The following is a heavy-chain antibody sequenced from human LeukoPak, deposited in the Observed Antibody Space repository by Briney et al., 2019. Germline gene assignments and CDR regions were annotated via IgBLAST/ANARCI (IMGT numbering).Heavy chain of an antibody. V-gene: IGHV1-18*01. CDR2: ISAYNGNT. CDR1: GYTFTSYG. D-gene: IGHD3-10*01. Sequence: ASVKVSCKASGYTFTSYGISWVRQAPGQELEWMGWISAYNGNTNSAQKPQGRVTMTTDTSTSTAYMELRSLRSDDTAVYYCARDRRRTMVRGVIIDWFDPWGQGTLVTVSS. CDR3: ARDRRRTMVRGVIIDWFDP. J-gene: IGHJ5*02.